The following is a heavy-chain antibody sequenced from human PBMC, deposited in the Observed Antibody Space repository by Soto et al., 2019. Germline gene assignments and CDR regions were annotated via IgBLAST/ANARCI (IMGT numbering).Heavy chain of an antibody. V-gene: IGHV3-48*03. CDR3: ARSPDGFYFDS. Sequence: PGGSLRLSCAASGFTFRSYEMNWVRQAPGKGLEWVSYISRGGDTIYYADLVKGRFTISRDNAKNSLYLQMNSLGAEDTAVYYCARSPDGFYFDSWGQGVQVTVSS. CDR2: ISRGGDTI. CDR1: GFTFRSYE. J-gene: IGHJ4*02.